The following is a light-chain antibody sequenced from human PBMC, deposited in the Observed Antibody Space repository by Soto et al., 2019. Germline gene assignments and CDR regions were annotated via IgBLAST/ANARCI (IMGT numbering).Light chain of an antibody. Sequence: ETAMTQSPATLSVSPGDGATISCWASQSVSSCYLAWYQQKPGQAPRLLIYGASSRATGIPDRFSGSGSGTDFTLTISRLEPEDFAVYYCHQYGSSPLTFGQGTKVDI. CDR1: QSVSSCY. V-gene: IGKV3-20*01. CDR3: HQYGSSPLT. CDR2: GAS. J-gene: IGKJ1*01.